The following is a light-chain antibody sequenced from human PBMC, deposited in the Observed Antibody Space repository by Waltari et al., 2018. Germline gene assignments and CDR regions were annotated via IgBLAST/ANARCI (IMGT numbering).Light chain of an antibody. CDR1: ETLTSNY. CDR3: QQYCCSPRT. J-gene: IGKJ2*01. V-gene: IGKV3-20*01. Sequence: EIVFTQSPGTLSLSPGEGATHPCRPNETLTSNYLAWYQLKPGLAPRLPIHGASSRATGIPDRFSGSGSATYFTLTITRLEPEDVAVYYCQQYCCSPRTFGQGSNLEI. CDR2: GAS.